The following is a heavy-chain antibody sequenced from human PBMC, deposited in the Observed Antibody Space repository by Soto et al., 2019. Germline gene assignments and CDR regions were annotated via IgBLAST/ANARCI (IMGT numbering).Heavy chain of an antibody. J-gene: IGHJ4*02. D-gene: IGHD6-13*01. Sequence: QVQLQQWGAGLLKPSETLSLTCAVYGGSFSGYYWSWIRQPPGKGLEWIGEINHSGSTNYNPSLKSRVTISVDTSKNQFSLKLSSVTAADTAVYYCARGHFGSSGSGGYWGQGTLVTVSS. CDR1: GGSFSGYY. CDR3: ARGHFGSSGSGGY. CDR2: INHSGST. V-gene: IGHV4-34*01.